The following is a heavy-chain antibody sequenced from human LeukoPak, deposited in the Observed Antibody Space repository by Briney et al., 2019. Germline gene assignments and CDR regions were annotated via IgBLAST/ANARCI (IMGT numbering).Heavy chain of an antibody. CDR3: ARHGGYCSSTSCLGRRFDP. J-gene: IGHJ5*02. CDR2: IYYSGST. CDR1: GGSISSSSYS. V-gene: IGHV4-39*01. D-gene: IGHD2-2*01. Sequence: SETLSLTCTVSGGSISSSSYSWGWIRQPPGKGLEWIGSIYYSGSTYYNPSLKSRVTISVDTSKNQFSLKLSSVTAADTAVYYCARHGGYCSSTSCLGRRFDPWGQGTLVTVSS.